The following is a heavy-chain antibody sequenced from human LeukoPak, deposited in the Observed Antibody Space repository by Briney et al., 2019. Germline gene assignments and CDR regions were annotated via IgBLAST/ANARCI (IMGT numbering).Heavy chain of an antibody. V-gene: IGHV1-69*13. Sequence: ASVKVSCKASGGTFSSYAISWVRQAPGRGLEWMGGIIPIFGTANYAQKFQGRVTITADESTSTAYMELSSLRSEDTAVYYCARERKVDTAMVDLGYYYYYGMDVWGQGPRSPSP. CDR1: GGTFSSYA. D-gene: IGHD5-18*01. J-gene: IGHJ6*02. CDR3: ARERKVDTAMVDLGYYYYYGMDV. CDR2: IIPIFGTA.